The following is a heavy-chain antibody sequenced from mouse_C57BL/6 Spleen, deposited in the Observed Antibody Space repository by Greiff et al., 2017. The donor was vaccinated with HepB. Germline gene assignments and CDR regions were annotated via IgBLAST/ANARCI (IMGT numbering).Heavy chain of an antibody. CDR1: GYTFTDYN. Sequence: VQLQQSGPELVKPGASVKMSCKASGYTFTDYNMHWVKQSHGKSLEWIGYINPNNGGTSYDQKFKGKATLTVNKSSSTAYMELRSLTSEDSAVYYCARWEQLRPFAYWGQGTLVTVSA. D-gene: IGHD3-2*02. J-gene: IGHJ3*01. CDR3: ARWEQLRPFAY. V-gene: IGHV1-22*01. CDR2: INPNNGGT.